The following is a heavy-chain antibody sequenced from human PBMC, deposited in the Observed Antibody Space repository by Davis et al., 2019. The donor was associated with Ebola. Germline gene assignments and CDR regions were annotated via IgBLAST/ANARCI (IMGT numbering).Heavy chain of an antibody. Sequence: GESLKISCEGSGYRFTSYWIAWVRQMPGKGLEWMGIIYSGDSDTRISPSFQGHVTISADRSIDTAYLRLNSLKASDTGMYYCARRGGSYIRQGFFFDSWGQGTLVTVSS. CDR2: IYSGDSDT. V-gene: IGHV5-51*01. J-gene: IGHJ4*02. CDR3: ARRGGSYIRQGFFFDS. CDR1: GYRFTSYW. D-gene: IGHD1-26*01.